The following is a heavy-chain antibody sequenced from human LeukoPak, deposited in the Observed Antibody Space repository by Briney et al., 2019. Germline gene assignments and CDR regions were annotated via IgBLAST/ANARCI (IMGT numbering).Heavy chain of an antibody. Sequence: GASVKVSCKASRYTFTSYDINWVREAAGQGLEWMGWMNPNTGRTGFAQRFQGRLSMTRDTSISTAYMELSSLRSDDTAVYYCARLSQTPDYYSNGGYYSLGYWGQGTPVTVSS. CDR2: MNPNTGRT. CDR1: RYTFTSYD. D-gene: IGHD3-22*01. J-gene: IGHJ4*02. CDR3: ARLSQTPDYYSNGGYYSLGY. V-gene: IGHV1-8*01.